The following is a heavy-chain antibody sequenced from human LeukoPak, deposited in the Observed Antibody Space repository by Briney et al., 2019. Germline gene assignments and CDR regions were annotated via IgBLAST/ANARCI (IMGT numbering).Heavy chain of an antibody. Sequence: PGRSLRLSCAASGFTFSSYSMNWVRQAPGKGLEWVSSISSSSSYIYYADSVKGRFTISRDNAKNSLYLQMNSLRAEDTAVYYCARAQRIRIFGVVIASYFDYWGQGTLVTVSS. CDR3: ARAQRIRIFGVVIASYFDY. CDR2: ISSSSSYI. D-gene: IGHD3-3*01. CDR1: GFTFSSYS. V-gene: IGHV3-21*01. J-gene: IGHJ4*02.